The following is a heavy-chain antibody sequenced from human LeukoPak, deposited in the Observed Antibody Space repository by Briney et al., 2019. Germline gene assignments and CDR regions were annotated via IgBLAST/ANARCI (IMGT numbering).Heavy chain of an antibody. CDR2: IKSKANDGTA. CDR1: GFTFSDAL. D-gene: IGHD3-10*01. V-gene: IGHV3-15*01. Sequence: GGSLRLSCAASGFTFSDALMSWVRQAPGKGLEWVGRIKSKANDGTADYAAPVKGRFTISRDDSKNTLYLQIDSLKIEDTAVYYCTPVWPPEITSKSVWGKGTTVTVSS. J-gene: IGHJ6*04. CDR3: TPVWPPEITSKSV.